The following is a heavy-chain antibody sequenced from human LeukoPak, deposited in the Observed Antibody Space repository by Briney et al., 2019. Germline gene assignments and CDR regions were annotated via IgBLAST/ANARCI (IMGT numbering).Heavy chain of an antibody. V-gene: IGHV3-23*01. J-gene: IGHJ4*02. D-gene: IGHD3-22*01. CDR2: ISGSGGST. Sequence: GGSLRLSCAASGFTFSSYAMSWVRQAPGKGLEWVSAISGSGGSTYYADSVKGRFTISRDNSKNALYLQMNSLRAEDTAVYYCAKDPESLVVVVLDYWGQGTLVTVSS. CDR3: AKDPESLVVVVLDY. CDR1: GFTFSSYA.